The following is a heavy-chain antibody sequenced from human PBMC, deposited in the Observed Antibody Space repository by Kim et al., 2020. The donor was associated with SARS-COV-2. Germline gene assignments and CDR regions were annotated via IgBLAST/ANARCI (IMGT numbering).Heavy chain of an antibody. J-gene: IGHJ6*02. D-gene: IGHD6-19*01. V-gene: IGHV1-8*01. CDR1: GYTFTSYD. Sequence: ASVKVSCKASGYTFTSYDINWVRQATGQGLEWMGWMNPNSGNTGYAQKFQGRVTMTRNTSISTAYMELSSLRSEDTAVYYCARGETVQWLVRARYYGMDVWGQGTMVTVSS. CDR3: ARGETVQWLVRARYYGMDV. CDR2: MNPNSGNT.